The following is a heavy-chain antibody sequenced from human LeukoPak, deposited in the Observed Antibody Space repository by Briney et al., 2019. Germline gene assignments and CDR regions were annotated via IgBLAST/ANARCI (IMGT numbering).Heavy chain of an antibody. J-gene: IGHJ4*02. V-gene: IGHV4-59*08. CDR2: IYYSGST. Sequence: PSETLSLTCTVSGGSISSYYWSWNRQPPGKGLEWIGYIYYSGSTNYNPSLKSRVTISVDTSKNQFSLKLSSVTAADTAVYYCARRTVVTGSGSFDYWGQGTLVTVSS. CDR3: ARRTVVTGSGSFDY. D-gene: IGHD4-23*01. CDR1: GGSISSYY.